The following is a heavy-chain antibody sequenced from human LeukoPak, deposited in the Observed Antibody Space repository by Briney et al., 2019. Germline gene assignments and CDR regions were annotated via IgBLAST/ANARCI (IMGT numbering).Heavy chain of an antibody. CDR1: GDSMTSELYS. D-gene: IGHD5-24*01. J-gene: IGHJ6*02. CDR2: IFHGGST. V-gene: IGHV4-30-2*01. CDR3: ARNNSHYNLDV. Sequence: SQTLSLTCDVSGDSMTSELYSWSWIRQPPGKGLEWIGSIFHGGSTLYNPPLKTRVAMSVDRSKSHFSLRLSSVTAADTAVYYCARNNSHYNLDVWGQGATVTVSS.